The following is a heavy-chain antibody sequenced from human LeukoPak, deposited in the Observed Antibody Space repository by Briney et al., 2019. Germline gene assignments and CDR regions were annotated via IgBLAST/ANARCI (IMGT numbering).Heavy chain of an antibody. J-gene: IGHJ4*02. CDR1: GGSISSGSYY. CDR3: ATPGIAARLPLFDS. V-gene: IGHV4-61*02. Sequence: SETLSLTCTVSGGSISSGSYYWSWIRQPAGKGLEWIGRIYTSGSTNYNPSLKSRVTISVDTSKDQFSLKLSSMTAADTAVYYCATPGIAARLPLFDSWGQGTLVTVSS. D-gene: IGHD6-6*01. CDR2: IYTSGST.